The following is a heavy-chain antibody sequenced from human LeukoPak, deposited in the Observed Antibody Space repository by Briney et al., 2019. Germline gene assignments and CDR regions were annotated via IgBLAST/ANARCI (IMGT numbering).Heavy chain of an antibody. CDR3: ARDFKYYYDSSGYI. CDR2: ISSSGSTI. Sequence: GGSLRLSCAASGFTFSDYYMSWIRQAPGKGLEWVSYISSSGSTIYYADSVKGRFTNSRDNAKNSLYLQMNSLRAEDTAVYYCARDFKYYYDSSGYIWGQGTLVTVSS. D-gene: IGHD3-22*01. V-gene: IGHV3-11*04. CDR1: GFTFSDYY. J-gene: IGHJ4*02.